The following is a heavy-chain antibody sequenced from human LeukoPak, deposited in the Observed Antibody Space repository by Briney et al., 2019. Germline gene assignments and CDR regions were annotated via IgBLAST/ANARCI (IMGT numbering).Heavy chain of an antibody. CDR3: ARDFFTSGTPPYYFDY. CDR2: INSDGSST. D-gene: IGHD1-7*01. CDR1: GFTFSSYW. Sequence: PGGPLRLSCAASGFTFSSYWMHWVRQVPGKGLVWVSRINSDGSSTTYADSVKGRFTISRDNAKNTLYLQMNSLRAEDTAVYYCARDFFTSGTPPYYFDYWGQETLVTVSS. V-gene: IGHV3-74*01. J-gene: IGHJ4*02.